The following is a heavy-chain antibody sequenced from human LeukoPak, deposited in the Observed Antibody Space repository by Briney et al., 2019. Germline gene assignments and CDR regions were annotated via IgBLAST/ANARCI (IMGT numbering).Heavy chain of an antibody. CDR3: ARVSYYYDSSGYPAGAFDI. Sequence: GGSLRLSCAASGFTFTNYAMTWVRQAPGKGLEWVSSISASGVMTYYADSVKGWFTVSRDNSKNSLYLQMNSLRAGDTAVYYCARVSYYYDSSGYPAGAFDIWGQGTMVTVSS. CDR2: ISASGVMT. CDR1: GFTFTNYA. D-gene: IGHD3-22*01. J-gene: IGHJ3*02. V-gene: IGHV3-23*01.